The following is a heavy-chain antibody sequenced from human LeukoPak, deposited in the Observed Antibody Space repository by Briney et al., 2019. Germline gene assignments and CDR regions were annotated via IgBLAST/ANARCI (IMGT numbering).Heavy chain of an antibody. CDR3: ARVRIVSVGWFDP. CDR2: IYNSGST. J-gene: IGHJ5*02. V-gene: IGHV4-61*02. CDR1: GGSISSGSYY. D-gene: IGHD3-22*01. Sequence: KPSQTLSLTCTVSGGSISSGSYYWSWIRQPAGKGLEWIGRIYNSGSTNYNPSLKSRVTMSVDTSKNQFSLKLSSVTAADTAVYYCARVRIVSVGWFDPWGQGTLVTVSS.